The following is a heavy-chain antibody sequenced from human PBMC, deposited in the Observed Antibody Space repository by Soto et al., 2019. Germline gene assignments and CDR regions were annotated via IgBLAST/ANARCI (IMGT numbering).Heavy chain of an antibody. V-gene: IGHV3-30*18. Sequence: GGSLRLSCAVSGFNFSSYGMHWVRQAPGKGLEWVAVISYDGSHKASADSVKGRFAISRDNSKNTLFLQMNSLRVEDTAVYYCAKDLVKTSGWPGDWGQG. D-gene: IGHD3-22*01. J-gene: IGHJ1*01. CDR3: AKDLVKTSGWPGD. CDR1: GFNFSSYG. CDR2: ISYDGSHK.